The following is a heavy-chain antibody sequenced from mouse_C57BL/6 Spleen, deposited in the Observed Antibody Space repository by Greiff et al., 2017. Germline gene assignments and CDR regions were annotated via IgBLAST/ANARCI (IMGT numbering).Heavy chain of an antibody. CDR2: IHPNSGST. D-gene: IGHD3-3*01. V-gene: IGHV1-64*01. J-gene: IGHJ2*01. CDR1: GYTFTSYW. Sequence: VQLQQPGAELVKPGASVKLSCKASGYTFTSYWMHWVKQRPGQGLEWIGMIHPNSGSTNYNEKFKSKATLTVDKSTSTAYMQLSRLTSEDAAVYCCAREEGREDYWGQGTTLTVSS. CDR3: AREEGREDY.